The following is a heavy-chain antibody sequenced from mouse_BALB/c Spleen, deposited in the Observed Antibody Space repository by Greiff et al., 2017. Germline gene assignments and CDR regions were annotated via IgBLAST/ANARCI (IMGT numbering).Heavy chain of an antibody. V-gene: IGHV1-14*01. D-gene: IGHD2-3*01. Sequence: VQLQQSGPELVKPGASVKMSCKASGYTFTSYVMHWVKQKPGQGLEWIGYINPYNDGTKYNEKFKGKATLTSDKSSSTAYMELSSLTSEDSAVYYCARAYDGYYGGYYAMDYWGQGTSVTVSS. CDR2: INPYNDGT. CDR1: GYTFTSYV. J-gene: IGHJ4*01. CDR3: ARAYDGYYGGYYAMDY.